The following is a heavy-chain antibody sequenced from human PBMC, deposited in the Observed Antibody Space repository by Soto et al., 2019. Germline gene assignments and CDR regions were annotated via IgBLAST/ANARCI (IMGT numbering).Heavy chain of an antibody. CDR3: ARDITGTLNWFDP. Sequence: ASVKVSCKASGYTFTGYYMHWVRQAPGQGLEWVGWINPNSGGTNYAQKFQGWVTMTRDTSISTAYMELSRLRSEDTAVYYCARDITGTLNWFDPWGQGTLVTVSS. V-gene: IGHV1-2*04. J-gene: IGHJ5*02. CDR2: INPNSGGT. D-gene: IGHD1-20*01. CDR1: GYTFTGYY.